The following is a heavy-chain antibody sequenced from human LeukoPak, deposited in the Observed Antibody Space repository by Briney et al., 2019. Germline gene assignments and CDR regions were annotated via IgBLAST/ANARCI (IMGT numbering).Heavy chain of an antibody. V-gene: IGHV4-34*01. CDR1: SGSFSNYY. D-gene: IGHD3-22*01. CDR2: INHSGSI. J-gene: IGHJ6*02. Sequence: SETLSLTCAVYSGSFSNYYWSWIRQSPGKGLDWIGEINHSGSINYNPSLKSRFTISVDTSKNQFSLKLSSVTAADTAVYYCARGMGYFDSSGYYHDYGMDVWGQGTTVTVSS. CDR3: ARGMGYFDSSGYYHDYGMDV.